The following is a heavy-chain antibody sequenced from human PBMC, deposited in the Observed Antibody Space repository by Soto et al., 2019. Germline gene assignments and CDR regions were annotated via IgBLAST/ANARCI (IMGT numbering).Heavy chain of an antibody. J-gene: IGHJ6*02. Sequence: SVKVSCKASGYTFTTHAMHWVRQAPGQSLEWMGWINGGTGQTKHSQRFQDRVNITRDTSASTAYMELSSLRSEDTAVYYCARGKGMEENYYYYGLDIWGQGTTVTV. CDR1: GYTFTTHA. CDR2: INGGTGQT. V-gene: IGHV1-3*01. CDR3: ARGKGMEENYYYYGLDI. D-gene: IGHD1-1*01.